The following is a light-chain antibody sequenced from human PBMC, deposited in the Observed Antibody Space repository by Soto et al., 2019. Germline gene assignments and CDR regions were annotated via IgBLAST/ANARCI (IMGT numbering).Light chain of an antibody. CDR1: QSISTSS. CDR2: GAF. V-gene: IGKV3-20*01. J-gene: IGKJ1*01. Sequence: IVFTQSPGTLSLSPGERATRNCRASQSISTSSLAWYRQKPGQAHRLLIYGAFNRATGIPDRFSGGGCGTDFTLTIIRLEAEDFAVYYCQYYGNSPLTFGQGTKVDI. CDR3: QYYGNSPLT.